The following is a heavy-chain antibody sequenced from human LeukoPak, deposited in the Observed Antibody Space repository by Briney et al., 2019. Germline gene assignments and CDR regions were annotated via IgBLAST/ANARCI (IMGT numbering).Heavy chain of an antibody. D-gene: IGHD5-18*01. CDR2: INPNSGGT. V-gene: IGHV1-2*06. CDR1: GYTFTGYY. J-gene: IGHJ4*02. Sequence: ASVKVSCKASGYTFTGYYMHWVRQAPGQGLEWMGRINPNSGGTKYAQMFQGRVTMHRDTSIRTPYMALSRLRSHDTAVFYCARGGGYSYGLWGQGTLVTVSS. CDR3: ARGGGYSYGL.